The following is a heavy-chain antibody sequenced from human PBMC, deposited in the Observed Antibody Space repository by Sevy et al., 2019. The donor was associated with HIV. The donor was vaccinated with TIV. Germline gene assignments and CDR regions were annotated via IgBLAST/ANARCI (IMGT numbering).Heavy chain of an antibody. Sequence: GGSLRLSCAASGFTFRSDWMHWVRQAPGKGLVWVSRINRDGSSTVYADSVKGRFTISRDNAKNTLYLQMNSLRAEDTSVYYCLSEGGDWFDPWGQGTLVTVSS. J-gene: IGHJ5*02. V-gene: IGHV3-74*01. CDR3: LSEGGDWFDP. D-gene: IGHD3-16*01. CDR1: GFTFRSDW. CDR2: INRDGSST.